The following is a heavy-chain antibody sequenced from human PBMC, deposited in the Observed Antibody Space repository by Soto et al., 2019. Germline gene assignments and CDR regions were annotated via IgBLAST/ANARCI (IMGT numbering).Heavy chain of an antibody. CDR1: GYTFTSYY. CDR3: ARKGRPYYGSGTLPFDY. D-gene: IGHD3-10*01. CDR2: INPSGGST. Sequence: ASVKVSCKASGYTFTSYYMHWVRQAPGQGLEWMGIINPSGGSTSYAQKFQGRVTMTRDTSTSTVYMELSSLRSEDTAVYYRARKGRPYYGSGTLPFDYWGQGTLVTVSS. J-gene: IGHJ4*02. V-gene: IGHV1-46*03.